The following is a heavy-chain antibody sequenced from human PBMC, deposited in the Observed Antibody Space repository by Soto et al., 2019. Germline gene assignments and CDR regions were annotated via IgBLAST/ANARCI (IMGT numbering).Heavy chain of an antibody. D-gene: IGHD1-1*01. CDR1: GYTFTSYD. CDR2: MSPKTANT. CDR3: KGDPPNWGFDS. V-gene: IGHV1-8*01. J-gene: IGHJ5*01. Sequence: ASVKVSCKASGYTFTSYDINWVRQTAGQGLEWMGWMSPKTANTGYAQKFQGRVTMTRSTSISTAYMELSSLTSEDTAVYYCKGDPPNWGFDSWGQGTPVTVSS.